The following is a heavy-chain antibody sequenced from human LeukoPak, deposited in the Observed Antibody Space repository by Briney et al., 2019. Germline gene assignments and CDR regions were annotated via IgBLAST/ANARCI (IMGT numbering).Heavy chain of an antibody. J-gene: IGHJ4*02. CDR3: ALLAVASAFDY. CDR1: GFPFSIYE. Sequence: GGSLGLSCAVSGFPFSIYEMNWVRQAPGKGLEWVSNIGSSGTARYYADSVKGRFSISRDNAKNSLFLQMNSLRVEDTGVYYCALLAVASAFDYWGQGALVTVSS. D-gene: IGHD6-19*01. CDR2: IGSSGTAR. V-gene: IGHV3-48*03.